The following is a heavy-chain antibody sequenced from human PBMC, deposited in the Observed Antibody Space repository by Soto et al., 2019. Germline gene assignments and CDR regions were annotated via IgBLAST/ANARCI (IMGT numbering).Heavy chain of an antibody. J-gene: IGHJ6*04. D-gene: IGHD3-10*01. CDR1: GFTLSGRS. V-gene: IGHV3-74*01. CDR2: IDNAGTDS. Sequence: EVQLVESGGGLVQPGGSLRLSCAASGFTLSGRSMHWVRQAPGKGLVWVSGIDNAGTDSTYADSVKGRFTSSRDNXXNMLYLQMNSLRVEDTAVYYCARGWFGPDVWGKGTTVTVSS. CDR3: ARGWFGPDV.